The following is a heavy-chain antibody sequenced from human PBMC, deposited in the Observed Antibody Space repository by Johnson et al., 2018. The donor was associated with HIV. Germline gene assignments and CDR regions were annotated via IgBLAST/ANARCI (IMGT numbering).Heavy chain of an antibody. CDR1: GFTFSSYA. V-gene: IGHV3-23*01. J-gene: IGHJ3*02. CDR2: ISGTGDST. D-gene: IGHD2-15*01. Sequence: EVQLLESGGGLVQPGGSLRLSCAASGFTFSSYAMSWVRQAPGKGLEWVSGISGTGDSTYYADSVKGRFTISRDNSKNTLYVHMISLRAEDTAVYYCARALLDCSSGNCYSHDAFDIWGQGTVVTVSS. CDR3: ARALLDCSSGNCYSHDAFDI.